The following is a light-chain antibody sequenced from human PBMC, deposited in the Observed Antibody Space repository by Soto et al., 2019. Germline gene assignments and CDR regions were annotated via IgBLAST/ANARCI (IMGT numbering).Light chain of an antibody. J-gene: IGKJ1*01. CDR1: QSVNAN. CDR2: GAS. CDR3: QQYNTWLWT. Sequence: EVVMTQSPATLSVSPGERATLSCRASQSVNANLAWYQQNPGQAPRLLIHGASNRATGIPARCSGSGFGTEFILTISSLQSEDFAVYYCQQYNTWLWTFGKGTKVEI. V-gene: IGKV3-15*01.